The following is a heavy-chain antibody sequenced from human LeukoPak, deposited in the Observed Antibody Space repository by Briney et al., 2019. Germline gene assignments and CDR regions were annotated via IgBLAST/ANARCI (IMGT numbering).Heavy chain of an antibody. J-gene: IGHJ6*02. V-gene: IGHV4-34*01. Sequence: SETLSLTCAVYGGSFSGYYWSWIRQPPGKGLEWIGEINHSGSTNYNPSLKSRVTISVDTSKNQFSLKLSSVTAADMAVYYCARGPTDLYGVPSYGMDVWGQGTTVTVSS. CDR3: ARGPTDLYGVPSYGMDV. D-gene: IGHD4-17*01. CDR2: INHSGST. CDR1: GGSFSGYY.